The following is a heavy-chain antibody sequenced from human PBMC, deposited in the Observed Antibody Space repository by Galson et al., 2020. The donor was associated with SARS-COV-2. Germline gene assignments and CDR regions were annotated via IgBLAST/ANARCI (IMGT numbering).Heavy chain of an antibody. D-gene: IGHD7-27*01. Sequence: GESLKISCGGPAFTFSNHWMSWVRQAPGKGLEWVADIKPDGSDKYYVDSVQGRFTIARDNAKNSLYLQMDSLGAEDTAVYFCARGHWGRDYWGQGTLVAVSS. J-gene: IGHJ4*02. CDR2: IKPDGSDK. V-gene: IGHV3-7*04. CDR1: AFTFSNHW. CDR3: ARGHWGRDY.